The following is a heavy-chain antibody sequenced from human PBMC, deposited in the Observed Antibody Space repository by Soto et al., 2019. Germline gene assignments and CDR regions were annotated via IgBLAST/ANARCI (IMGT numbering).Heavy chain of an antibody. D-gene: IGHD6-6*01. CDR1: SVSFIGYY. CDR3: ARAPKVSGSSQQRHDF. V-gene: IGHV4-34*01. Sequence: PATLSLTCCNDSVSFIGYYLISLRPPPGKGLEWIGEISQSGHTHYSPSLKSRVSISIDTSKKQFSLNLASVSAADTAVYYCARAPKVSGSSQQRHDFWGQGTLVTVS. CDR2: ISQSGHT. J-gene: IGHJ4*02.